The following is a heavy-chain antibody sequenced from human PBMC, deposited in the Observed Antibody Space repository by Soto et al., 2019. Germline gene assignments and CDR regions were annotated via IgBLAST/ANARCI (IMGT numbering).Heavy chain of an antibody. J-gene: IGHJ4*02. CDR1: GFTVSSSY. V-gene: IGHV3-53*02. CDR2: IYGGGST. Sequence: EVQLVETGGGLIQPGGSLRLSCAASGFTVSSSYMSWVRQAPGKGLEWVSVIYGGGSTYYADSVKGRFTVSRDNSKNTLYLQMNSLRDEDTAIYFCAILDLPDHYFDYWGQGTLVTVSS. CDR3: AILDLPDHYFDY.